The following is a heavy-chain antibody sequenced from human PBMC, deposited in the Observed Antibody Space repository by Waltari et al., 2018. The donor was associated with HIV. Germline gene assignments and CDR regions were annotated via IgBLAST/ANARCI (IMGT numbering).Heavy chain of an antibody. Sequence: QVQLQESGPGLVMPSQTLSLTCTVSGGSISSGGYYGSWIGQLAGKGLDWIGRIYTSGSTNYNPSLKSRVTISVDTSKNQFSLKLTSVTAADTAVYYCARESPALDYWGQGTLVTVSS. J-gene: IGHJ4*02. CDR2: IYTSGST. D-gene: IGHD6-25*01. CDR3: ARESPALDY. CDR1: GGSISSGGYY. V-gene: IGHV4-61*02.